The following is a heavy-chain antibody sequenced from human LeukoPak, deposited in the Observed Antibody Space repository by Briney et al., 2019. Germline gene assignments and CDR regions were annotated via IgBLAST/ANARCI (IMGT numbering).Heavy chain of an antibody. Sequence: GGSLRLSCAASGFTFSSYGMHWVRQAPGKGLEWVAFIRYDGSNKYYADSVKGRFTISRDNSKNTLYLQMNSLTGEDTAVYYCAKDRSRFYYDFWKDYWGQGTLVTVSS. CDR2: IRYDGSNK. J-gene: IGHJ4*02. V-gene: IGHV3-30*02. CDR3: AKDRSRFYYDFWKDY. CDR1: GFTFSSYG. D-gene: IGHD3-3*01.